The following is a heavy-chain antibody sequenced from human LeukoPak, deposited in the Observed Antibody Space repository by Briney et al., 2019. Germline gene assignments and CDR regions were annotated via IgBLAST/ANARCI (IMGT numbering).Heavy chain of an antibody. CDR3: ARERYHGSGSYSYGMDV. J-gene: IGHJ6*02. D-gene: IGHD3-10*01. CDR2: INPNSGGT. Sequence: GASVKVSCKASGYTFTGYYMHWVRQAPGQGLEWMGWINPNSGGTNYAQKFQGRVTMTRDTSISTAYMELSRLRSDDTAVYYCARERYHGSGSYSYGMDVWGQGTTVTVSS. CDR1: GYTFTGYY. V-gene: IGHV1-2*02.